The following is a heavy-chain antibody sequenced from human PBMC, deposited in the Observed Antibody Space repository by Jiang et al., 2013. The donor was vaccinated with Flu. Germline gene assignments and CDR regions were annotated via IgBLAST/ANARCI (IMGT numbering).Heavy chain of an antibody. J-gene: IGHJ4*02. CDR1: GGSISSGGYF. D-gene: IGHD4-11*01. CDR3: AREHDYSNSLDY. V-gene: IGHV4-31*03. CDR2: MYYSGTT. Sequence: GPGLVKPSQTLSLTCTVSGGSISSGGYFWSWIRQHPGKGLEWIGYMYYSGTTYYNPSLKSRVTISIDPSKNQFSLKLSSVTAADTAVYYCAREHDYSNSLDYWGQGTLVTVSS.